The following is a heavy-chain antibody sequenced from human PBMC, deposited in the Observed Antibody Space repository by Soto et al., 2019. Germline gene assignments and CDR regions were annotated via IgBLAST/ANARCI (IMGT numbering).Heavy chain of an antibody. CDR1: GYMFSTRW. V-gene: IGHV5-51*01. CDR2: IFPADSDV. CDR3: ARRLNWNCDY. Sequence: PGESLKISCKGSGYMFSTRWIAWVREKPGKGLELMGVIFPADSDVRYSPSFQGQVTISADKSVYTAYLQWNSLKASDTAIYYCARRLNWNCDYWGQGTQVTVSS. D-gene: IGHD1-7*01. J-gene: IGHJ4*02.